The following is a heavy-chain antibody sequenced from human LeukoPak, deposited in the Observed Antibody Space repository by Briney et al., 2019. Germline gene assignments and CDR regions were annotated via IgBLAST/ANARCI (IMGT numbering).Heavy chain of an antibody. V-gene: IGHV5-51*01. CDR3: ARMFYDYVWGSYRTHFDC. CDR2: IYPGDSDP. Sequence: GGSLEISCKGPGSPFTSYWIGWVRQLPGKGLEWMGIIYPGDSDPTYSTSFQGPVPISARKSISTAYLQCSSLKASDTAMYYCARMFYDYVWGSYRTHFDCWGQGTLVTLPS. CDR1: GSPFTSYW. D-gene: IGHD3-16*02. J-gene: IGHJ4*02.